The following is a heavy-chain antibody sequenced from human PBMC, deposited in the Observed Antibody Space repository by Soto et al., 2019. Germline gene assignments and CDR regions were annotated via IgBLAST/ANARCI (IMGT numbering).Heavy chain of an antibody. CDR1: GGSISSGGYY. J-gene: IGHJ4*02. Sequence: QVQLQESGPGLVKPSQTLSLTCTVSGGSISSGGYYWSWIRQHPGKGLEWFGYIYYSGSTYYNPSHTSRVTISVDTSKNQFSLKLSSVTAADTAVYYCARSPEATVTAFDYWGQGTLVTVSS. D-gene: IGHD4-17*01. CDR2: IYYSGST. CDR3: ARSPEATVTAFDY. V-gene: IGHV4-31*03.